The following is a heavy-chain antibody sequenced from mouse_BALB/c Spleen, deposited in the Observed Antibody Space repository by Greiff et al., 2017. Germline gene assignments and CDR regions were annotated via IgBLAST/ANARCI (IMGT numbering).Heavy chain of an antibody. CDR1: GYSITSDYA. CDR3: ARGWFFAY. Sequence: EVQLQQSGPGLVKPSQSLSLTCTVTGYSITSDYAWNWIRQFPGNKLEWMGYISYSGSTSYNPSLKSRISITRDTSKNQFFLQLNSVTTEDTATYYCARGWFFAYWGQGTLVTVSA. J-gene: IGHJ3*01. CDR2: ISYSGST. V-gene: IGHV3-2*02. D-gene: IGHD2-3*01.